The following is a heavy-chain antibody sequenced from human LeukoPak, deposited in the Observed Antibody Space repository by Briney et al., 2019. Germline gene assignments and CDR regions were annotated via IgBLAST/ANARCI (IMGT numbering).Heavy chain of an antibody. V-gene: IGHV3-48*03. D-gene: IGHD5-18*01. CDR1: GFTFSSYE. J-gene: IGHJ4*02. Sequence: GGPLRLSCAASGFTFSSYEMNWVRQAPGKGLEWVSYISRSGRTIYDADSVKGRFTISRDNAKNSLYLQMNSLRAEDTAVYYCARCAAMDDDFFDYWGQGILVTVSS. CDR2: ISRSGRTI. CDR3: ARCAAMDDDFFDY.